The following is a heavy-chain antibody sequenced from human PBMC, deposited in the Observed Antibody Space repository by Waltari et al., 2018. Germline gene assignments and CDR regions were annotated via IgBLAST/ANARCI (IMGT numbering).Heavy chain of an antibody. J-gene: IGHJ6*02. V-gene: IGHV3-33*01. D-gene: IGHD2-15*01. Sequence: QIQLVESGGGVIQPGGSLRLSCVTSGLSFSTYGMHWVRQAPGKGLEGVANSWEDGNTQNYADSVKGRFIISRDNSKNTLFLEMKNLRAEDTATYFCARDPQPDSLFGMDVWGQGTTLTVSS. CDR3: ARDPQPDSLFGMDV. CDR2: SWEDGNTQ. CDR1: GLSFSTYG.